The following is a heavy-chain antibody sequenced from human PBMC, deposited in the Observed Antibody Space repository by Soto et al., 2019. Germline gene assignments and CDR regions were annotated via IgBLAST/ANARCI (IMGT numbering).Heavy chain of an antibody. CDR3: ARSDCTGANCNPYYHYGMDV. CDR1: GFTFNTYG. J-gene: IGHJ6*02. V-gene: IGHV3-33*01. CDR2: IWYDGRIK. Sequence: QEQLVESGGGVVQPGRSLRLSCAASGFTFNTYGMHWVRQIPGKGLQWVAIIWYDGRIKYYADSVKGLFTISRDNSKNTLYLQMNSLRDEDTAVYYCARSDCTGANCNPYYHYGMDVWGQGTTVTVSS. D-gene: IGHD2-8*02.